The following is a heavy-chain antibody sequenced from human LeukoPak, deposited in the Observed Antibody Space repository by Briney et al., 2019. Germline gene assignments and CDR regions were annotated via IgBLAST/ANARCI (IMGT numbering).Heavy chain of an antibody. Sequence: GRSLRLSCAASGFTFSSYGMHWVRQAPGKGLEWVAVIWYDGSNKYYADSVKGRFTISRDNSKNTLYLQMNSLRAEDTAVYYCARDNDIVGATEYWGQGTLVTVSS. D-gene: IGHD1-26*01. CDR3: ARDNDIVGATEY. J-gene: IGHJ4*02. CDR2: IWYDGSNK. CDR1: GFTFSSYG. V-gene: IGHV3-33*01.